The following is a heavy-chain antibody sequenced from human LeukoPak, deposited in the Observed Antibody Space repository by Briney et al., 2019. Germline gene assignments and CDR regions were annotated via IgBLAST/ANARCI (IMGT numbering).Heavy chain of an antibody. CDR1: GYTFSGYG. CDR3: ARDCSGSSCYWIH. Sequence: ASVKVSCEASGYTFSGYGISWVRQAPGQGLEWLGYISAYNGNTNYAQKVQGRITMTTDTSTSTAYMEMRSLRSDDTAVYYCARDCSGSSCYWIHWGQGTLVTVSS. D-gene: IGHD2-15*01. J-gene: IGHJ4*02. V-gene: IGHV1-18*01. CDR2: ISAYNGNT.